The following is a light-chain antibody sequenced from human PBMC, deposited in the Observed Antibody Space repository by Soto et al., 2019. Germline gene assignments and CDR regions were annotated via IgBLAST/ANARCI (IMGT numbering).Light chain of an antibody. J-gene: IGKJ5*01. CDR3: QQYASSPIT. V-gene: IGKV3-20*01. CDR2: GAS. Sequence: DIVLTQSPATLSWSPGARASLSCRASQSVSSYLAWYQQKPGQAPRLLIYGASSRATGIPDRFSGSGSGTDFTLTIRRLEPEDFAVYYCQQYASSPITFGQGTQLEIK. CDR1: QSVSSY.